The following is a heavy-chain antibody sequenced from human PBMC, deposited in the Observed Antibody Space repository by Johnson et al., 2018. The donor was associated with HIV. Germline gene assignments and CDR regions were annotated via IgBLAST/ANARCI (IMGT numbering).Heavy chain of an antibody. D-gene: IGHD7-27*01. CDR1: GFTFSSYG. V-gene: IGHV3-33*01. CDR3: ARTSDNWGKMDAFDI. Sequence: QVQLVESGGGVVQPGRSLRISCAASGFTFSSYGMHWVRQAPGKGLEWVAVIWYDGSNKYYADSVRGRFTISRDTSKNTLYLQMNSLRADDTAVYYCARTSDNWGKMDAFDIWGQGTMVTVSS. CDR2: IWYDGSNK. J-gene: IGHJ3*02.